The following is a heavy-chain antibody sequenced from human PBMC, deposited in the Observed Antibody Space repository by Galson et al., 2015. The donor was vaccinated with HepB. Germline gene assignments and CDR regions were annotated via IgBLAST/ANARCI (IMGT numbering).Heavy chain of an antibody. J-gene: IGHJ2*01. CDR2: TSITGTTM. V-gene: IGHV3-48*02. Sequence: SCAASGFTFSSYTMNWVRQAPGKGLESVSYTSITGTTMYYADSAKGRFTISRDNAQNSLYLQMNSLRDEDTAVYYCARVYFGSGSSSAYWYFDLWGRGALVTVSS. CDR3: ARVYFGSGSSSAYWYFDL. D-gene: IGHD3-10*01. CDR1: GFTFSSYT.